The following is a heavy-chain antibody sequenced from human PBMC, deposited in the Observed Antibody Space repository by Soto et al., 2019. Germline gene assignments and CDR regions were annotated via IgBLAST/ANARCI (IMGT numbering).Heavy chain of an antibody. J-gene: IGHJ4*02. CDR3: ARDSSGIIY. Sequence: SETLSLTCTVSGGSISSYYWSWIRQPPGKGLEWIGYIYYSGSTNYNPSLKSRVTISVDTSKNQFSLKLSSVTAAVTAVYYCARDSSGIIYWGQGTLVSVSS. D-gene: IGHD6-19*01. CDR2: IYYSGST. V-gene: IGHV4-59*01. CDR1: GGSISSYY.